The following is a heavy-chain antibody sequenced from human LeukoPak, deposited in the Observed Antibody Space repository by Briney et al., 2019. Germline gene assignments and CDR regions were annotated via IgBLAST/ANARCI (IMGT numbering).Heavy chain of an antibody. D-gene: IGHD3-22*01. CDR3: ARRHYDSSGCYYGDAFDI. V-gene: IGHV4-39*01. J-gene: IGHJ3*02. Sequence: SETLSLTCTVSGGSISSSSYYWGWIRQPPGKGLEWIGSIYYSGSTYYNPSLKSRVTISVDTSKNQFSLKLSSVTAADTAVYYCARRHYDSSGCYYGDAFDIWGQGTMVTVSS. CDR1: GGSISSSSYY. CDR2: IYYSGST.